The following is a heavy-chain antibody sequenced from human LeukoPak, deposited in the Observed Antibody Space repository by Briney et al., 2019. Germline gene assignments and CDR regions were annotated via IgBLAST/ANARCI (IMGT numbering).Heavy chain of an antibody. Sequence: SETLSLTCTVSGGSISSGDYYWSWIRQPPGKGLEWIGYLYYSGTTYYTPSLMSRVTISEDTAKNQFSLKLSSVTAADTAVYFCARVASLGRCMDVWGQGTTVTVSS. J-gene: IGHJ6*02. CDR1: GGSISSGDYY. CDR2: LYYSGTT. D-gene: IGHD3-16*01. CDR3: ARVASLGRCMDV. V-gene: IGHV4-30-4*01.